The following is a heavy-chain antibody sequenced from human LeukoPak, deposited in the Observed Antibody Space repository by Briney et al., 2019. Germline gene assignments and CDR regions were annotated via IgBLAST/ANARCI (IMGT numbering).Heavy chain of an antibody. D-gene: IGHD3-10*01. CDR2: IIPILGIA. CDR3: ARDLRVLDY. V-gene: IGHV1-69*04. Sequence: ASVKVSCKASGGTFSSYAISWVRQAPGQGLERMGRIIPILGIANYAQKFQGRVTITADKSTSTAYMELSSLRSEDTAVYYCARDLRVLDYWGQGTLVTVSS. J-gene: IGHJ4*02. CDR1: GGTFSSYA.